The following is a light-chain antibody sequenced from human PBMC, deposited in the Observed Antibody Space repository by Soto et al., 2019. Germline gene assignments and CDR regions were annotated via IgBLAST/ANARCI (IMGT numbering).Light chain of an antibody. CDR1: QSVSSSY. J-gene: IGKJ1*01. Sequence: EIVLTQSPGTLSLSPGERATLSCRASQSVSSSYLAWYQQKPGQAPRLLIYGASSRASGRPDRFSGSGSGTDFTLIISRPEPEDFAVYYCQQYGSSPRTFGQGTKVEIK. CDR3: QQYGSSPRT. V-gene: IGKV3-20*01. CDR2: GAS.